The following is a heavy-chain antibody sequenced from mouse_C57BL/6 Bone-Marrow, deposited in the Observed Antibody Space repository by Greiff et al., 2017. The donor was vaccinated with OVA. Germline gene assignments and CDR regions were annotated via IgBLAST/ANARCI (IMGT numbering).Heavy chain of an antibody. Sequence: QVQLKESGPELVKPGASVKISCKASGYAFSSSWMNWVKQRPGKGLEWIGRIYPGDGDTNYNGKFKGKATLTADKSSSTAYMQLSSLTSEDSAVYFCARFPGPYFDYWGQVTTLTVSS. CDR3: ARFPGPYFDY. V-gene: IGHV1-82*01. CDR2: IYPGDGDT. D-gene: IGHD4-1*01. J-gene: IGHJ2*01. CDR1: GYAFSSSW.